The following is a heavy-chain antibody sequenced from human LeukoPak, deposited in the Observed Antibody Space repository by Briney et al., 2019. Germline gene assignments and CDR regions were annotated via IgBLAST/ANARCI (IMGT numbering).Heavy chain of an antibody. J-gene: IGHJ4*02. V-gene: IGHV3-23*01. D-gene: IGHD6-19*01. CDR2: ISGGDDVT. CDR3: ARRTWQWGFFDF. Sequence: AGSLRLSCAASGFTFSSHAMNWVRQAPGKGLEWVSTISGGDDVTYYADSVKGRFTISRDSSENTLYLQMNSLRADDTAVYYCARRTWQWGFFDFWGQGTLVTVSS. CDR1: GFTFSSHA.